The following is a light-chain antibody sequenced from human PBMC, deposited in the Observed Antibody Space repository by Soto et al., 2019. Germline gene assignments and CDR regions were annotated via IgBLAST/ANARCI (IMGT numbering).Light chain of an antibody. J-gene: IGKJ4*01. Sequence: DIQLTQSPSFLSASVGARVTITCRASQDLTGYLAWYQQEPGKAPKLLISATSTLQSGVPSRFSGSGSGTEMTLTISSLQPEDFATYYCQQFKSYPLTFGGGTKVDIK. V-gene: IGKV1-9*01. CDR2: ATS. CDR1: QDLTGY. CDR3: QQFKSYPLT.